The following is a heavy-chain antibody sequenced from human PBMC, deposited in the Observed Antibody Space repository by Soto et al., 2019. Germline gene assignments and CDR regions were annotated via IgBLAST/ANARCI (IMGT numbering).Heavy chain of an antibody. Sequence: ASLKVSCKASGYTFTSYYMNWVRQAPGQGLEWLGRINPIVGKATYAQKFLGRVTMTTDTSTSTAYMELSSLRSEDTAVYYCALHYSYDSSGDYRGIWFQHWGQGTLVTVSS. J-gene: IGHJ1*01. CDR2: INPIVGKA. CDR1: GYTFTSYY. V-gene: IGHV1-46*01. CDR3: ALHYSYDSSGDYRGIWFQH. D-gene: IGHD3-22*01.